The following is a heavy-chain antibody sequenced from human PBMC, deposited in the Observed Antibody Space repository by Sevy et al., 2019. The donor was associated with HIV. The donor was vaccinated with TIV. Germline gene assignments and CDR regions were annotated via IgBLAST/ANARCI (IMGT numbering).Heavy chain of an antibody. D-gene: IGHD5-12*01. CDR3: ARQSGYDYYYYYGMDV. Sequence: SETLSLTCTVSGGSISSSSYYWGWIRQPPGKGLEWIGSIYYSGRTYYNPSLKIRVTISVDTSKNQFSLKLSSVTAADTAVYYCARQSGYDYYYYYGMDVWGQGTTVTVSS. CDR1: GGSISSSSYY. V-gene: IGHV4-39*01. CDR2: IYYSGRT. J-gene: IGHJ6*02.